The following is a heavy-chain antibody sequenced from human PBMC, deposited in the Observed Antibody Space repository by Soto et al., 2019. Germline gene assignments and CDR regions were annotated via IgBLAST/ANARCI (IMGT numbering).Heavy chain of an antibody. Sequence: QMQLVQSGPEVKKPGSSVKVSCKASGDSFGSYAVSWVRQAPGQGLEWMGAIIPVFGTTNYTQKFQGRVTITADDQTPASYRELGSQRPDDTPVYSGPRDPCGRFDPWGQETLVTVSS. J-gene: IGHJ5*02. V-gene: IGHV1-69*01. CDR2: IIPVFGTT. CDR1: GDSFGSYA. CDR3: PRDPCGRFDP.